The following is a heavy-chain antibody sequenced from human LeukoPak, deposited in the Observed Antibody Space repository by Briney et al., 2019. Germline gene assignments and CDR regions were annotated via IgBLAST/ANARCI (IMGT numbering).Heavy chain of an antibody. J-gene: IGHJ4*02. CDR1: GYTFTAYY. Sequence: ASVKVSCKASGYTFTAYYMHWVRQAPGQGLEWMGIISPSGGSTTYAQKFQGRVTMTRDTSTSTVYMELSSLRSDDTAVYYCARDHGSGIYCDYWGQGTLLTVSS. CDR2: ISPSGGST. V-gene: IGHV1-46*01. D-gene: IGHD3-10*01. CDR3: ARDHGSGIYCDY.